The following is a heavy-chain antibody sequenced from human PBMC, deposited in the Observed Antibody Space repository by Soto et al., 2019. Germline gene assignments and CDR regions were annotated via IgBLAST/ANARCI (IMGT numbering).Heavy chain of an antibody. CDR2: IYYSGST. J-gene: IGHJ3*02. CDR1: GGSVSSGSYY. CDR3: ARAVWYYDSSGYSPPEAFDI. D-gene: IGHD3-22*01. V-gene: IGHV4-61*01. Sequence: ASETLSLTCTVSGGSVSSGSYYWSWIRQPPGKGLEWIGYIYYSGSTNYNPSLKSRVTISVDTSKNQFSLKLSSVTAADTAVYYCARAVWYYDSSGYSPPEAFDIWGQGTMVTVSS.